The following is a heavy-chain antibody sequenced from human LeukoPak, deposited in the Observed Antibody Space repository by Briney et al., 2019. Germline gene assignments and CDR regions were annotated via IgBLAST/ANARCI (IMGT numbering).Heavy chain of an antibody. CDR2: ISSSGSTI. CDR3: AELGITMIGGV. D-gene: IGHD3-10*02. J-gene: IGHJ6*04. Sequence: SGGSLRLSCAASGFTFSSYETNWVRQAPGKGLEWVSYISSSGSTIYYADPVKGRFTISRDNAKNSLYLQMNSLRAEDTAVYYCAELGITMIGGVWGKGTTVTISS. V-gene: IGHV3-48*03. CDR1: GFTFSSYE.